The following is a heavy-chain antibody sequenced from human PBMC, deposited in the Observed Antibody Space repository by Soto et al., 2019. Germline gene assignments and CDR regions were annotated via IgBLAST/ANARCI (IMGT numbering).Heavy chain of an antibody. CDR2: IIPIFGTA. D-gene: IGHD3-3*01. CDR1: GGTFSSYA. Sequence: QVQLVQSGAEVKKPGSSVKVSCKVSGGTFSSYAISWVRQAPGQGLEWMGGIIPIFGTANYAQKFQGRVTITADESTSTAYMELSSLRSEDTAVYYCARDRSGYGVGWFDPWGQGTLVTVSS. J-gene: IGHJ5*02. CDR3: ARDRSGYGVGWFDP. V-gene: IGHV1-69*01.